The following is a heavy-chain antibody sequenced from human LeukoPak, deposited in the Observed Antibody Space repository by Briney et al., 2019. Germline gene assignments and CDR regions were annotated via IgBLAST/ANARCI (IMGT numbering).Heavy chain of an antibody. CDR2: ISGSGGST. CDR1: GFTVGNNH. D-gene: IGHD1-26*01. V-gene: IGHV3-23*01. J-gene: IGHJ4*02. CDR3: AKGHVRVGATSPPTY. Sequence: GGSLRLSCAASGFTVGNNHMNWVRQAPGKGLEWVSAISGSGGSTYYADSVKGRFTISRDNSKNTLYLQMNSLRAEDTAVYYCAKGHVRVGATSPPTYWGQGTLVTVSS.